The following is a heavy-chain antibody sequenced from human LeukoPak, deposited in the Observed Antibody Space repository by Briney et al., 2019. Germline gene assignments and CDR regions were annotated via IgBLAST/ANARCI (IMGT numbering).Heavy chain of an antibody. Sequence: GGSLRLSCAATGFTFDDYAMHWVRQAPGKGLEWVSCISWNSGSSVYADSVKGRFAISRDNAKNSLYLQVNSVRAEDTALYYCADVGWVQFQRQFAYWGQGNLVTVSS. J-gene: IGHJ4*02. V-gene: IGHV3-9*01. CDR3: ADVGWVQFQRQFAY. CDR1: GFTFDDYA. D-gene: IGHD5-24*01. CDR2: ISWNSGSS.